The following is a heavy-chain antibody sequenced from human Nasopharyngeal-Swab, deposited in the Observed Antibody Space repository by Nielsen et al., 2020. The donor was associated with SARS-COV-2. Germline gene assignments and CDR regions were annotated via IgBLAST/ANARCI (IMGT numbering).Heavy chain of an antibody. CDR1: GVTFSSSA. Sequence: SVKVSCKASGVTFSSSAITWVRQATGQGLEWMGGIILMFGTADYAQKFQGRVTITADRSTSTAYMEMNSLRSEDTAVYYCARAHPRSCTDGVCFRSQVYNWFDPWGQGTLVTVSS. D-gene: IGHD2-8*01. J-gene: IGHJ5*02. CDR2: IILMFGTA. V-gene: IGHV1-69*06. CDR3: ARAHPRSCTDGVCFRSQVYNWFDP.